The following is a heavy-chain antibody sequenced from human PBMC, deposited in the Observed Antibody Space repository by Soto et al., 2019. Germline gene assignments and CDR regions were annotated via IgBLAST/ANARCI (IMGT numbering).Heavy chain of an antibody. Sequence: SETLSLTCTVSGGSISSYYWSWIRQPPGKGLEWIGYIYYSGSTNYNPSLKSRVTISVDTSKTQFSLKLSSVTAADTAVYYCARAHDYYGSGSYYNVWGQGTLVTVSS. J-gene: IGHJ4*02. V-gene: IGHV4-59*01. CDR1: GGSISSYY. CDR2: IYYSGST. D-gene: IGHD3-10*01. CDR3: ARAHDYYGSGSYYNV.